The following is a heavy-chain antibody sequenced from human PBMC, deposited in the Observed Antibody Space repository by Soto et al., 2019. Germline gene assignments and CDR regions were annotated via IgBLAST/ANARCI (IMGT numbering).Heavy chain of an antibody. Sequence: EVQLLESGGGLVQPGGSLRLSCAASGFTFSSGAMNWVRQAPGKGLEWVSTISGNGGSTYYADSVKGRFTISRDNSKNKLYQQMKSPRAENRVVYYCAKEHSCGWYDDSWGQGSLVTVFS. CDR3: AKEHSCGWYDDS. J-gene: IGHJ4*02. CDR1: GFTFSSGA. CDR2: ISGNGGST. D-gene: IGHD6-19*01. V-gene: IGHV3-23*01.